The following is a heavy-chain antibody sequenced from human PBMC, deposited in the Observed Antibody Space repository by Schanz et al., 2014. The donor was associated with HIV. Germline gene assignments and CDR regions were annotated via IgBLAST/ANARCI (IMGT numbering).Heavy chain of an antibody. CDR3: ARDSGPGIY. J-gene: IGHJ4*02. Sequence: EGQLGESGGGLVQPGGSLRLSFAASFSTFSRSFLLWFLPAPGKGLEWVANIKQDGSEKHYVASVKGRFTISRDNAKNSLYLQMSSLRADDTAVYYCARDSGPGIYWGQGTLVTVSS. CDR1: FSTFSRSF. V-gene: IGHV3-7*01. D-gene: IGHD3-10*01. CDR2: IKQDGSEK.